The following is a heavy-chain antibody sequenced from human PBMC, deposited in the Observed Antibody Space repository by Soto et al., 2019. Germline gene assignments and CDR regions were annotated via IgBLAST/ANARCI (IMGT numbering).Heavy chain of an antibody. CDR3: ARGRYCLTGRCFPNWFDS. CDR2: IYKSATT. Sequence: SEALSLTNSVSGDSISTVDYFWAWIRQPPGQALEYIGYIYKSATTYYNPSFESRVAISLDTSKSQFSLNLTSVTAADTAVYFFARGRYCLTGRCFPNWFDSWGQGTLVTVSS. CDR1: GDSISTVDYF. V-gene: IGHV4-30-4*01. J-gene: IGHJ5*01. D-gene: IGHD2-15*01.